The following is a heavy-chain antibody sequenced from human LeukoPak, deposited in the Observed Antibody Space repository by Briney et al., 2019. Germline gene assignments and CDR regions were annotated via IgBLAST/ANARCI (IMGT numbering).Heavy chain of an antibody. J-gene: IGHJ4*02. D-gene: IGHD1-26*01. V-gene: IGHV4-59*01. Sequence: SETLSLTCTVSGGSISSYYWSWIRQPPGKGLEWIGYIYYSGSTNYNPSLKSRVTISVDTSKSQFSLKLSSVTAADTAVYYCARGEAWSTYYFDYWGQGTLVTVSS. CDR2: IYYSGST. CDR1: GGSISSYY. CDR3: ARGEAWSTYYFDY.